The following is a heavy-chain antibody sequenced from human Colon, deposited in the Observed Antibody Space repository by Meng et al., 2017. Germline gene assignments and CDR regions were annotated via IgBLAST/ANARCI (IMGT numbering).Heavy chain of an antibody. CDR3: AREPTVPGSNDLDY. J-gene: IGHJ4*02. V-gene: IGHV3-30*04. Sequence: GGSLRLSCAASGFTFSSHKMHWVRQAPGQGLEWVAVISHDESYRFYADSVKGRFTISKDNSKNTVYLQMNSLRGEDTAVYFCAREPTVPGSNDLDYWGQGALVTVPS. D-gene: IGHD6-19*01. CDR2: ISHDESYR. CDR1: GFTFSSHK.